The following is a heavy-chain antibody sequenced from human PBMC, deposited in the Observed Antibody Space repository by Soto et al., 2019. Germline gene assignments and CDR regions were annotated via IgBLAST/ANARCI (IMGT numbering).Heavy chain of an antibody. CDR3: ASAGGLGAVAADY. CDR1: GGSISSGGYS. Sequence: QLQLQESGSGLVKPSQTLSLTCAVSGGSISSGGYSWSWIRQPPGKGLEWIGYIYHSGSTYYNPSLKSRVNISVDRAKNQFPLKLSSVTAADPAVYYCASAGGLGAVAADYWGQGTLVTVSS. CDR2: IYHSGST. J-gene: IGHJ4*02. D-gene: IGHD6-19*01. V-gene: IGHV4-30-2*01.